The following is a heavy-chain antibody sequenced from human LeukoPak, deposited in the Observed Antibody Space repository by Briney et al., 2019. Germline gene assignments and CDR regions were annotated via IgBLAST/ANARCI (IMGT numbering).Heavy chain of an antibody. CDR3: ASPGTGYSSGWYYFDY. Sequence: ASVKVSCKASGYTFTSYGISWVRQPPGQGLEWMGWISAYNGNTNYAQKLQGGVTITTDTSTSTSYMEQRSLRSEDTAVYYCASPGTGYSSGWYYFDYWGQGTLVTVSS. V-gene: IGHV1-18*01. D-gene: IGHD6-19*01. J-gene: IGHJ4*02. CDR1: GYTFTSYG. CDR2: ISAYNGNT.